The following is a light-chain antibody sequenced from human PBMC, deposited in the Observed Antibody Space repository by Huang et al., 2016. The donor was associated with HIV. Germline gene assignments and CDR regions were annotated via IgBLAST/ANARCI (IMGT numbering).Light chain of an antibody. V-gene: IGKV1-39*01. J-gene: IGKJ1*01. CDR1: QNIGND. Sequence: DIQMTQSPSSLSASVGDRVTITCRASQNIGNDLNWYQQKPGKPPNLLIYTASTLQSGVPSRFSGSGSGTDFTLSIASLQPEDFATYYCQQSYNTPRTFGQGTKVEVK. CDR3: QQSYNTPRT. CDR2: TAS.